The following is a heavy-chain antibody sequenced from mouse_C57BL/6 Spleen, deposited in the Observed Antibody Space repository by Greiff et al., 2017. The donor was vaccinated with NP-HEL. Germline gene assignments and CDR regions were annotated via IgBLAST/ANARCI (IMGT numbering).Heavy chain of an antibody. J-gene: IGHJ2*01. D-gene: IGHD2-4*01. Sequence: QVQLQQSGAELARPGASVKMSCKASGYTFTSYTMHWVKQRPGQGLEWIGYINPSSGYTKYNQKFKDKATLTADKSSSTAYMQLSSLTSEDSAVYYCARYDYDRGYFDYWGQGTTLTVSS. CDR2: INPSSGYT. V-gene: IGHV1-4*01. CDR1: GYTFTSYT. CDR3: ARYDYDRGYFDY.